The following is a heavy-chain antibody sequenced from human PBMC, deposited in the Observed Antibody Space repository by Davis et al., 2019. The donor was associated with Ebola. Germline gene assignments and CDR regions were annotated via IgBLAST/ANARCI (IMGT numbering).Heavy chain of an antibody. CDR1: GFTFSSYG. V-gene: IGHV3-23*01. D-gene: IGHD5-12*01. CDR3: AKDQDRGYLGLSDY. J-gene: IGHJ4*02. CDR2: ISGSGGST. Sequence: GESLKISCAASGFTFSSYGMHWVRQAPGKGLEWVSAISGSGGSTYYADSVKGRFTISRDNSKNTLYLQMNSLRAEDTAVYYCAKDQDRGYLGLSDYWGQGTLVTVSS.